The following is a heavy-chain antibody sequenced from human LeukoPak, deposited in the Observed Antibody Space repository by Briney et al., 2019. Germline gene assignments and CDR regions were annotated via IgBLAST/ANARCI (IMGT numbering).Heavy chain of an antibody. J-gene: IGHJ4*02. CDR2: IKGDGSGT. CDR1: GFTFSMFW. Sequence: PGGSLRLSCAASGFTFSMFWMRWVRQAPGRGLEWVSHIKGDGSGTNYADSVKGRFTISRDNAKNRLYLQMNSLRVEDTAVYYCARRAIAEGFDYWGQGTLVTVSS. D-gene: IGHD6-13*01. CDR3: ARRAIAEGFDY. V-gene: IGHV3-74*01.